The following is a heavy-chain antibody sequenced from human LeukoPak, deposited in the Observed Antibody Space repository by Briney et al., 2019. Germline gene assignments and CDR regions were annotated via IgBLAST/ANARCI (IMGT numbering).Heavy chain of an antibody. Sequence: GGSLSLSCAASGFTFSSYGMHWVRQAPGRGLEWVPVISYDGSNKYYADCVKGRFTISRDNSKNTLYLQMNRLRTEDTAIYYCAKEDVVVITIRYFQHWGQSTLVTVSS. CDR1: GFTFSSYG. D-gene: IGHD3-22*01. V-gene: IGHV3-30*18. CDR2: ISYDGSNK. CDR3: AKEDVVVITIRYFQH. J-gene: IGHJ1*01.